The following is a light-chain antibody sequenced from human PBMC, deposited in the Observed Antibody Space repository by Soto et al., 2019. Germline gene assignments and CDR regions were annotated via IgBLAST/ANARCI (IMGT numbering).Light chain of an antibody. CDR3: QQTYSIPPLS. CDR1: QSVTTY. Sequence: DIRMTQSPSSLSASVGDRVTITCRASQSVTTYLNWYQQKPGKAPKLLIYVASSLQSGVPSWFSGSGSGTDFALTISSLQPEDSATYFCQQTYSIPPLSFGGGTKVEIK. CDR2: VAS. J-gene: IGKJ4*01. V-gene: IGKV1-39*01.